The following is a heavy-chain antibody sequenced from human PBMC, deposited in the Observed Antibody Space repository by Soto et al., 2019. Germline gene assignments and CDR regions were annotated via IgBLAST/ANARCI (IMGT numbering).Heavy chain of an antibody. CDR1: GVSFHNFY. D-gene: IGHD3-16*01. Sequence: ETLSLTCNLSGVSFHNFYWLWIRQPPGKGLEWVGHVHYSGSTNYSPSLNSRAIISLDTSKSQLSLKLRSVTAADTAMYFCARAVDYYATSGYFSFDSWGQGIQVTVSS. CDR2: VHYSGST. J-gene: IGHJ4*02. CDR3: ARAVDYYATSGYFSFDS. V-gene: IGHV4-59*01.